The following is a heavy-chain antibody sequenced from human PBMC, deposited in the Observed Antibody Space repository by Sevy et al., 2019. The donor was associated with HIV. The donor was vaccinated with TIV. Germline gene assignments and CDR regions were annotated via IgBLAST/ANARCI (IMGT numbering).Heavy chain of an antibody. J-gene: IGHJ5*02. CDR2: VSSAGSTI. Sequence: GGSLRLSCAASGFTFSSYSMNWVRQAPEKGLEWISYVSSAGSTIYYADSVKGRFTISRDNAMNSLYLQMNRLRAEDTAVYYCAREDHTSTWNWFDPWGRGTLVTVSS. CDR1: GFTFSSYS. D-gene: IGHD6-13*01. V-gene: IGHV3-48*01. CDR3: AREDHTSTWNWFDP.